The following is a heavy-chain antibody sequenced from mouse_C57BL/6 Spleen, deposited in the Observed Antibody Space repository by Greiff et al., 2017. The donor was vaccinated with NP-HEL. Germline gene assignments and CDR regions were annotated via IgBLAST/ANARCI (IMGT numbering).Heavy chain of an antibody. J-gene: IGHJ2*01. CDR2: IYPGDGDT. V-gene: IGHV1-82*01. D-gene: IGHD2-4*01. CDR3: ERFCDYDPRGALFDY. Sequence: VQLQQSGPELVKPGASVKISCKASGYAFSSSWMNWVKQRPGKGLEWIGRIYPGDGDTNYNGKFKGKATLTADKSSSTAYMQLSSLTSEDSAVYFGERFCDYDPRGALFDYWGQGTTLTVSS. CDR1: GYAFSSSW.